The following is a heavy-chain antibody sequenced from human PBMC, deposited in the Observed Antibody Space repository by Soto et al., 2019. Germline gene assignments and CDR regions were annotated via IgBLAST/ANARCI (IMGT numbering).Heavy chain of an antibody. CDR3: ARHMVSVTMRYFDH. V-gene: IGHV5-51*01. D-gene: IGHD2-15*01. J-gene: IGHJ2*01. CDR1: GYSFTSYW. CDR2: IYPGDSDT. Sequence: EVQLVQSGAEVKKPGESLKISCKGSGYSFTSYWIGWVRQMPGKGLEWMGIIYPGDSDTRYSPSFQGQVTISADKSISTAFQQWSSLKASDTAMYDFARHMVSVTMRYFDHWGRCTKVTVSS.